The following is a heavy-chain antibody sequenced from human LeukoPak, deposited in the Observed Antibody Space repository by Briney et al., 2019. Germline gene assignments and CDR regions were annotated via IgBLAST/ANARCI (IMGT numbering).Heavy chain of an antibody. Sequence: GGSLRLSCAAAGFTFSSYAVSWVRQAPGKGLEWVSGISGGGGTTSYADSMKGRFTVSRDNSKNTLYLQMNSLRAEDTALYYCAKDSRTTTRGLFDYWGQGTLVTVSS. CDR1: GFTFSSYA. CDR3: AKDSRTTTRGLFDY. J-gene: IGHJ4*02. D-gene: IGHD1-26*01. CDR2: ISGGGGTT. V-gene: IGHV3-23*01.